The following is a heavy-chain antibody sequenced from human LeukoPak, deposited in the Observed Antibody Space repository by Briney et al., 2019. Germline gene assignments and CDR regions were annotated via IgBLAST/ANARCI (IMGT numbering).Heavy chain of an antibody. J-gene: IGHJ4*02. Sequence: ASVTVSCKASGYTFTSYDINWVRQAPGQGLEWMGWMNPNSGNTGYAQKFQGRVTMTRNTSISTAYMELSSLRSEDTAVYYCAVGGWELLRRSNYFDYWGQGTLVTVSS. CDR2: MNPNSGNT. CDR3: AVGGWELLRRSNYFDY. CDR1: GYTFTSYD. D-gene: IGHD1-26*01. V-gene: IGHV1-8*01.